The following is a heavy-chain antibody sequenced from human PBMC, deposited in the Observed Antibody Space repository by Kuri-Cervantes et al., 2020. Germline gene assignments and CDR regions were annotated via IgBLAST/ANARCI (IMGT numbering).Heavy chain of an antibody. J-gene: IGHJ1*01. CDR3: ARRGNGYDSYFEN. CDR2: ISSSGSTI. V-gene: IGHV3-48*03. Sequence: GESLKISCAASGFTFSSYEMNWVRQAPGKGLEWVSYISSSGSTIYYADSVKGRFSISRDNAKNSLFLQINSLRAEDTAVYHCARRGNGYDSYFENWGQGTLVTVSS. D-gene: IGHD5-12*01. CDR1: GFTFSSYE.